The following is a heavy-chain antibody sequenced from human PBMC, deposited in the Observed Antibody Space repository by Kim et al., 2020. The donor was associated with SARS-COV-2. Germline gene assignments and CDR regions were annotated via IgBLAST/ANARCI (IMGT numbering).Heavy chain of an antibody. Sequence: SVKVSCKASGGTFSSYAISWVRQAPGQGLEWMGGIIPIFGTANYAQKFQGRVTITADESTSTAYMELSSLRSEDTAVYYCARVMLRNYYYYGMDVWGQGTTVTVSS. D-gene: IGHD5-12*01. CDR2: IIPIFGTA. V-gene: IGHV1-69*13. CDR3: ARVMLRNYYYYGMDV. J-gene: IGHJ6*02. CDR1: GGTFSSYA.